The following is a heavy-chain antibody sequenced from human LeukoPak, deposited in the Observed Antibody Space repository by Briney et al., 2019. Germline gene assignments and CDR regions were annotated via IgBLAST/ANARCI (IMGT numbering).Heavy chain of an antibody. Sequence: PSETLSPTCTVSGGSISSYYWSWIRQPPGKGLEWIGYIYYSGNTNYNPSLKSRVTISVDTSKNQFSLKLSSVTAADTAVYYCARDRDSVYYDSSGYYYDYYYGMDVWGQGTTVTVSS. CDR2: IYYSGNT. J-gene: IGHJ6*02. D-gene: IGHD3-22*01. V-gene: IGHV4-59*01. CDR1: GGSISSYY. CDR3: ARDRDSVYYDSSGYYYDYYYGMDV.